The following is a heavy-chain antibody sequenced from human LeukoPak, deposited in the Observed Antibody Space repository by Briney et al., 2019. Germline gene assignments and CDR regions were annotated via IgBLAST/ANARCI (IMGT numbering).Heavy chain of an antibody. CDR2: ISWNSGSI. J-gene: IGHJ4*02. Sequence: GGSLRLSCAASGFIFSSYGMNWVRQAPGKGLEWVSGISWNSGSIGYADSVKGRFTISRDNAKNSLYLQMNSLRAEDMALYYCAKDMVRDCSSTSCYIFDYWGQGTLVTVSS. D-gene: IGHD2-2*02. V-gene: IGHV3-9*03. CDR3: AKDMVRDCSSTSCYIFDY. CDR1: GFIFSSYG.